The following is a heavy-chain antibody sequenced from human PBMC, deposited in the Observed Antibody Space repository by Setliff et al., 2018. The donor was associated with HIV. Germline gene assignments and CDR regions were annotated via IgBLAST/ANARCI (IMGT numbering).Heavy chain of an antibody. CDR2: IHYNGRT. Sequence: SETLSLTCAVYGGSFSGYYWSWIRQPPGKGLEWIGEIHYNGRTYYDPSLKSRVTIFVDTSKTQFYLKLRSVTASDTAVYYCARYTSKVDWFDPWGQGTLVTVSS. CDR1: GGSFSGYY. V-gene: IGHV4-34*01. CDR3: ARYTSKVDWFDP. J-gene: IGHJ5*02. D-gene: IGHD2-2*02.